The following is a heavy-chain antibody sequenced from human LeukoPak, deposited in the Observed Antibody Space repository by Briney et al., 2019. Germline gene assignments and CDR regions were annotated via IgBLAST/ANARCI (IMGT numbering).Heavy chain of an antibody. CDR1: GFTFSSYP. CDR2: IWYDGSNK. Sequence: GGSLRLSCAASGFTFSSYPMHWVRQAPGKGLEWVAVIWYDGSNKYYADSVKGRFTISRDNSKNTLYLQMNSLRAEDTAVYYCAKVLSRYYYYYMDVWGKGTTVTVSS. V-gene: IGHV3-33*06. J-gene: IGHJ6*03. CDR3: AKVLSRYYYYYMDV.